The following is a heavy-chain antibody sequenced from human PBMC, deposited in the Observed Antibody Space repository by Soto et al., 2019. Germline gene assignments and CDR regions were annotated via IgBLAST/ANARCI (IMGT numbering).Heavy chain of an antibody. V-gene: IGHV2-5*02. J-gene: IGHJ5*02. D-gene: IGHD2-15*01. CDR2: IYWDDDK. Sequence: QITLKESGPTLVKPTQTLTLTCTFSGFSLSTSGVGVGWIRQPPGKALEWLALIYWDDDKRYSPSLKSRLTIPRANSENQRDLTMANMDPVYTSTYYCAHTRWCCRGNSCYDYCFDPWGQGTLVTVSS. CDR1: GFSLSTSGVG. CDR3: AHTRWCCRGNSCYDYCFDP.